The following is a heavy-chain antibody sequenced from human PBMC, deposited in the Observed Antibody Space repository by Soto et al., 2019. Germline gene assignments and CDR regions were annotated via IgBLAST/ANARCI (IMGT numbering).Heavy chain of an antibody. CDR2: IDPSGGST. Sequence: ASVKVSCKPSEYAFSNYYIHWGRQAPGQGLGWMGIIDPSGGSTTYAQKFRGRATMTRDTSTSTIYMEVSSLRSEDTALYFCARALHESSDYYYLDSSGQATLVTVHS. J-gene: IGHJ4*02. CDR3: ARALHESSDYYYLDS. V-gene: IGHV1-46*01. CDR1: EYAFSNYY. D-gene: IGHD3-22*01.